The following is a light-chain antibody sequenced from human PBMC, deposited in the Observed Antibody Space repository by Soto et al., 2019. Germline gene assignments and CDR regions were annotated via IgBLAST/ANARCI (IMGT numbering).Light chain of an antibody. CDR2: EDT. V-gene: IGLV2-23*01. CDR3: SSHAGIRMVI. CDR1: SSDVGKYNL. J-gene: IGLJ2*01. Sequence: QSVLTQPASVSGSPGQSITISCTGTSSDVGKYNLVSWYQQYPGKAPKLMIYEDTKRPSGVSNRFSGSKSGNTASLTVSGLQAEDEADYFCSSHAGIRMVIFGGGTKVTVL.